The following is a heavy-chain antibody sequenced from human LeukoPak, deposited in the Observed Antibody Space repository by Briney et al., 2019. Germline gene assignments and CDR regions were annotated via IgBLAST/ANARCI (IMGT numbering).Heavy chain of an antibody. D-gene: IGHD1-20*01. V-gene: IGHV3-7*01. CDR1: GFTFSSYW. J-gene: IGHJ4*02. CDR2: IKEDGSET. Sequence: GGSLRLSCAASGFTFSSYWMSWVRQTPEKELEWVANIKEDGSETYYVDSVKGRFSISRDNAKNSLYLQMNSLGAEDTAVYYCARDPKDNWNDNDYWGQGTLVTVSS. CDR3: ARDPKDNWNDNDY.